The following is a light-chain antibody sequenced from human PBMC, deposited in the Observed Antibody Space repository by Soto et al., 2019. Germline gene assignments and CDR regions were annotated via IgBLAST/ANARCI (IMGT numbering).Light chain of an antibody. CDR2: DAS. V-gene: IGKV3-11*01. Sequence: EIVLTQSPATLSLSPGERATLSCRASRSVSTYLAWYQQKPGQAPRLLIHDASNRATGIPARFSGSGSGTDFTLTISSLEPEDFAVYYCQQRSGWSSITFGHGTLPEIK. CDR1: RSVSTY. J-gene: IGKJ5*01. CDR3: QQRSGWSSIT.